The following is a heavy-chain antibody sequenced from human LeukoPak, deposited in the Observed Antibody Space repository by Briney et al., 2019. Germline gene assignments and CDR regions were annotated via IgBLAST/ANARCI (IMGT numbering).Heavy chain of an antibody. CDR1: GGSISSYY. Sequence: SETLSLTCTVSGGSISSYYWNWIRQPPGKGLEWIGYIYYSGSTNYNPSLKSRVTISVDTSKNQFSLKLSSVTAADTAVYYCARAMDGRGVEYWGQGTLVTVSS. CDR3: ARAMDGRGVEY. CDR2: IYYSGST. J-gene: IGHJ4*02. V-gene: IGHV4-59*01. D-gene: IGHD3-10*01.